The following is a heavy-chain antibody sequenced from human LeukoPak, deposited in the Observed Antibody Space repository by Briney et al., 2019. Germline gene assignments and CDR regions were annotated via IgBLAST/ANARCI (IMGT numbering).Heavy chain of an antibody. CDR1: GGSFSGYY. D-gene: IGHD3-22*01. CDR2: INPSGST. V-gene: IGHV4-34*01. J-gene: IGHJ4*02. Sequence: SETLSLTCPVYGGSFSGYYWSWIRQPPGKGLEWIGEINPSGSTNYNPSLRSRVTISVDTSENQFSLKLSSVTAADTAVYYCARGPKTYYYDSSGYYYVYWGQGTLVTVSS. CDR3: ARGPKTYYYDSSGYYYVY.